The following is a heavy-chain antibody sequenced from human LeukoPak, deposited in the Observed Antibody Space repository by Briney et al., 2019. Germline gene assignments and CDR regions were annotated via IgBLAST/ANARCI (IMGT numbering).Heavy chain of an antibody. CDR2: ISSSGSTI. D-gene: IGHD5-24*01. CDR1: LFTFSDYY. V-gene: IGHV3-11*04. CDR3: ARDTSGYRLSTGFDY. Sequence: PGGSLRLSCAASLFTFSDYYMSWIRQAPGKGLEWVSYISSSGSTIYYADSVKGRFTISRDNAKNSLYLQMNSLRAEDTAVYYCARDTSGYRLSTGFDYWGQGTLVTVSS. J-gene: IGHJ4*02.